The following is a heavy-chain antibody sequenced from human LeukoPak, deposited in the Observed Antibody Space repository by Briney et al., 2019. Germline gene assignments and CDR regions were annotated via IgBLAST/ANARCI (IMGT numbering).Heavy chain of an antibody. V-gene: IGHV3-23*01. CDR3: ARDPGIAVGVKHFDY. J-gene: IGHJ4*02. Sequence: PGGSLRLSCAASGFTFSTYVMSWVRQAPGKGLEWVSAISGSGGSTYYADSVKGRFTISRDNAKNSLYLQMNSLRAEDTAVYYCARDPGIAVGVKHFDYWGQGTLVTVSS. CDR1: GFTFSTYV. CDR2: ISGSGGST. D-gene: IGHD6-19*01.